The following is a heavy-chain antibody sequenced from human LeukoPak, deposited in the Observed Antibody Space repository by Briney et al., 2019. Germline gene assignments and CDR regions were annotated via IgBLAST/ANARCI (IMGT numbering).Heavy chain of an antibody. J-gene: IGHJ4*02. CDR1: GYTFTSYD. V-gene: IGHV1-8*01. D-gene: IGHD1-26*01. CDR3: ARSPYSGSYYPTCFDY. Sequence: ASVKVSCKASGYTFTSYDINWVRQATGQGLEWMGWMNPNSGNTGYAQKFQGRVTMTRNTSISTAYMELRSLRSDDTAVYYCARSPYSGSYYPTCFDYWGQGTLVTVSS. CDR2: MNPNSGNT.